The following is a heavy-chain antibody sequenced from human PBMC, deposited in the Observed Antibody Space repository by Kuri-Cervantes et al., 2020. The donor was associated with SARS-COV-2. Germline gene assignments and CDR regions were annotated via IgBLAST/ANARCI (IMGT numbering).Heavy chain of an antibody. CDR3: ASSPLEPSSSSEYYYYYMDV. J-gene: IGHJ6*03. V-gene: IGHV3-11*06. CDR2: ISSSSSYI. D-gene: IGHD6-13*01. Sequence: GESLKISCAASGFTFSDYYMSWIRQAPGKGLEWVSSISSSSSYIYYADSVKGRFTISRDNAKNSLYLQMNSLRAEDTAVYYCASSPLEPSSSSEYYYYYMDVWGKGTTVTVSS. CDR1: GFTFSDYY.